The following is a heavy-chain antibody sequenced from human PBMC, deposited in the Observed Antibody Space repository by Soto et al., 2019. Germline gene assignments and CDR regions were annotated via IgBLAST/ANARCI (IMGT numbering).Heavy chain of an antibody. CDR1: GFTFSSYG. V-gene: IGHV3-30*19. CDR2: IWYDGSNK. D-gene: IGHD3-3*01. J-gene: IGHJ6*02. CDR3: ARSYYDFWSGYIPGHYYYGMDV. Sequence: GGSLRPSCAASGFTFSSYGMHWVRQAPGKGLEWVAVIWYDGSNKYYADSVKGRFTISRDNSKNTLYLQMNSLRAEDTAVYYCARSYYDFWSGYIPGHYYYGMDVWGQGTTVTVSS.